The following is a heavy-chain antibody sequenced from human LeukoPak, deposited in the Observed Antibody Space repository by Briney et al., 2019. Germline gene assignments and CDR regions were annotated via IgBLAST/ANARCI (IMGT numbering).Heavy chain of an antibody. Sequence: SETLSLTRTVSRVSMGDYFWTWVRQPAGKGLEWIGRIHSSGRANTNPSLRSRLTMSVDTSKNQYSLRLRSVTAADTAIYYCARDDFYDGGGRNWFDLWGQGARVTVSS. CDR1: RVSMGDYF. CDR2: IHSSGRA. D-gene: IGHD3-22*01. CDR3: ARDDFYDGGGRNWFDL. V-gene: IGHV4-4*07. J-gene: IGHJ5*02.